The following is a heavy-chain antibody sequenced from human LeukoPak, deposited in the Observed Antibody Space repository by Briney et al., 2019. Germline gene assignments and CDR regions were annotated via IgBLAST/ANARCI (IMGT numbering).Heavy chain of an antibody. Sequence: ASVKVSCKASGYTFTSYGISWVRQAPGQGLEWMGWISAYNGNTNYAQKLQGRVTMTTDTSTSTAYMELRSLRSDDTAVYYCARDSINVLRFLERMDYGGQGTLVTVS. V-gene: IGHV1-18*01. CDR2: ISAYNGNT. D-gene: IGHD3-3*01. J-gene: IGHJ4*02. CDR1: GYTFTSYG. CDR3: ARDSINVLRFLERMDY.